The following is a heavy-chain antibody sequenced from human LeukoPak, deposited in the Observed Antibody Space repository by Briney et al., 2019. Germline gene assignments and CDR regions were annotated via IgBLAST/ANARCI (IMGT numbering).Heavy chain of an antibody. J-gene: IGHJ4*02. CDR2: IRYDGSNK. V-gene: IGHV3-30*02. CDR3: ARGYSSSSWSLFDY. CDR1: GFTFSNYG. Sequence: PGGSLRLSCAASGFTFSNYGMHWVRQAPGKGLEWVAFIRYDGSNKYYADSVKGRFTISRDNSKNTLYLQMNSLRAEDTAVYYCARGYSSSSWSLFDYWGQGTLVTVSS. D-gene: IGHD6-6*01.